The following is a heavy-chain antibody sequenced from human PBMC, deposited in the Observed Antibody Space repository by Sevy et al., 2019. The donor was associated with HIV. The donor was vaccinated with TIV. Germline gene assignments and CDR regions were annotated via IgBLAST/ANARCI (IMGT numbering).Heavy chain of an antibody. V-gene: IGHV5-51*01. D-gene: IGHD5-12*01. CDR2: IYSGDSDN. J-gene: IGHJ3*02. CDR3: ARPAHTMATIKTYDAFDI. Sequence: GESLKISCKGSGYSFTSYWIGWVRQMPGKGLEWMGIIYSGDSDNRYSPYFQGQVTISADKSISTAYLQWSSLKASDTAMYYCARPAHTMATIKTYDAFDIWGQGTMVTVSS. CDR1: GYSFTSYW.